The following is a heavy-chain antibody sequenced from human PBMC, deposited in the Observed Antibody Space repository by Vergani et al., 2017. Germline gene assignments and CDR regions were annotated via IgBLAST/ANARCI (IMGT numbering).Heavy chain of an antibody. CDR1: GFTFSSYS. Sequence: EVQLVESGGGLVQPGGSLRLSCAASGFTFSSYSMNWVRQAPGKGLEWVSYISSSSSTIYYADSVKGRFTISRDNSKNTLYLQMNSLRAEDTAVYYCAAYSSSWYFDYWGQGTLVTVSS. D-gene: IGHD6-13*01. CDR3: AAYSSSWYFDY. CDR2: ISSSSSTI. J-gene: IGHJ4*02. V-gene: IGHV3-48*01.